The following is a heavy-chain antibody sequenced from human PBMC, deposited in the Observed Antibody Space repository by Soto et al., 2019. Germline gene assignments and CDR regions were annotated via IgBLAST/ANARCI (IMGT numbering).Heavy chain of an antibody. Sequence: ASVKVSCKASGYTFTSYTINWVRQAPGQGLEWMGWISAYNGNTNYAQKLQGRVTMTTDTSTSTAYMDLRSLRSDDTAVYYCAREGVLRYFDWLSLYGMDVWGQGTTVTVSS. J-gene: IGHJ6*02. D-gene: IGHD3-9*01. CDR3: AREGVLRYFDWLSLYGMDV. V-gene: IGHV1-18*01. CDR1: GYTFTSYT. CDR2: ISAYNGNT.